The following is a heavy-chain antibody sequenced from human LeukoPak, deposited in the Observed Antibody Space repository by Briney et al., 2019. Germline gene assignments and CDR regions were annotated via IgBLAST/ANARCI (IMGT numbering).Heavy chain of an antibody. CDR3: ARAEYCTGTNCYPEKWFDP. Sequence: SVKASCKASGGTISNYDINWVRQAPGQGLEWMGGIFSIFGTAHYAQKFQGRLTITTDEFTSTVYMELSSLRSEDTAVYYCARAEYCTGTNCYPEKWFDPWGQGTLVIVSS. J-gene: IGHJ5*02. V-gene: IGHV1-69*05. D-gene: IGHD2-2*01. CDR2: IFSIFGTA. CDR1: GGTISNYD.